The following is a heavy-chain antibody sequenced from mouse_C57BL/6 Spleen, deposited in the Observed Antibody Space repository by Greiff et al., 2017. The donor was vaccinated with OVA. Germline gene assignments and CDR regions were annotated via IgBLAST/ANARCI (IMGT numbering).Heavy chain of an antibody. CDR3: ARGGLLDY. D-gene: IGHD2-10*01. V-gene: IGHV5-4*03. CDR2: ISDGGSYT. J-gene: IGHJ2*01. Sequence: EVNLVESGGGLVKPGGSLKLSCAASGFTFSSYAMSWVRQTPEKRLEWVATISDGGSYTYYPDNVKGRFTISRDNAKNNLYLQMSHLKSEDTAMYYCARGGLLDYWGQGTTLTVSS. CDR1: GFTFSSYA.